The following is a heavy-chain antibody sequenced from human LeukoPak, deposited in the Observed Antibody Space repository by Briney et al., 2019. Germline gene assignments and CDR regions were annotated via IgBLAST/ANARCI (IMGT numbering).Heavy chain of an antibody. CDR1: GYTLTELS. CDR2: FDPEDGET. V-gene: IGHV1-24*01. D-gene: IGHD2-2*01. Sequence: GASVKVSCKVSGYTLTELSMHWVRHAPGKGLEWMGGFDPEDGETIYAQKFQGRVTMTEDTSTDTAYMELSSLRSEDTAVYYCATRVYCSSTSCYTVDYWGQGTLVTVSS. CDR3: ATRVYCSSTSCYTVDY. J-gene: IGHJ4*02.